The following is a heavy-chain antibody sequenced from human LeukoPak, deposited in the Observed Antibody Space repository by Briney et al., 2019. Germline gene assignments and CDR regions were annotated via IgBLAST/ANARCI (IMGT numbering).Heavy chain of an antibody. CDR2: FDPEDGET. CDR3: ARVFQQLVGESTTDNWFDP. V-gene: IGHV1-24*01. J-gene: IGHJ5*02. CDR1: GYTLTELS. Sequence: ASVKVSCKVSGYTLTELSMHWVRQAPGKGLEWMGGFDPEDGETIYAQKFQGRVTMTEDTSTDTAYMELSSLRSEDTAVYYCARVFQQLVGESTTDNWFDPWGQGTLVTVSS. D-gene: IGHD6-13*01.